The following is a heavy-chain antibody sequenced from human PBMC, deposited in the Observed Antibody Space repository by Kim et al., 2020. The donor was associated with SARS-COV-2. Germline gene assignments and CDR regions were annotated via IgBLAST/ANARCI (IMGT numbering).Heavy chain of an antibody. J-gene: IGHJ4*02. D-gene: IGHD6-19*01. CDR3: AKDWAPGPRADTAYNS. V-gene: IGHV3-23*01. CDR2: ISGSDDST. CDR1: GFTFSNYA. Sequence: GGSLRLSCAASGFTFSNYAMNWVRQAPGQGLEWVSAISGSDDSTYYADSVKGRFTISRDNSKNTLYLQMNSLRAEDTAVYYCAKDWAPGPRADTAYNSWGQGTLVTVSS.